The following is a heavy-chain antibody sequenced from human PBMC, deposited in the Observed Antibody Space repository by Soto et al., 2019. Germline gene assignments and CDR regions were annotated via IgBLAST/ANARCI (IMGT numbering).Heavy chain of an antibody. CDR3: AKDRAYYYGSGSYYNVLAY. CDR2: ISGSGGST. CDR1: GFTFSSYA. D-gene: IGHD3-10*01. Sequence: PGGSLRLSCAASGFTFSSYAMSWVRQAPGKGLEWVSAISGSGGSTYYADSVKGRFTISRDNSKNTLYLQMNSLRAEDTAVYYCAKDRAYYYGSGSYYNVLAYWGQGTLVTVSS. V-gene: IGHV3-23*01. J-gene: IGHJ4*02.